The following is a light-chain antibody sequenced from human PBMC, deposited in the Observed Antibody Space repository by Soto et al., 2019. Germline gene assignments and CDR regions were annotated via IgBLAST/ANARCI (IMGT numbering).Light chain of an antibody. CDR1: QDIGND. Sequence: IQMNQSPSSLSVSVTDRVTITCRASQDIGNDLGWYQQRPGEAPERLLYAASTLRSGVPSRFSGSGSATQFTLTINNLQPEDSATYFCLQDHDYPWTFGHGTKVEV. V-gene: IGKV1-6*02. CDR2: AAS. CDR3: LQDHDYPWT. J-gene: IGKJ1*01.